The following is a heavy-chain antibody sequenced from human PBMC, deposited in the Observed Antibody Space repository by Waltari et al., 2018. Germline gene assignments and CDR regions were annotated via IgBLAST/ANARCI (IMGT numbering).Heavy chain of an antibody. J-gene: IGHJ5*02. CDR3: ARALRWFDP. V-gene: IGHV4-59*11. CDR2: IYYSGST. Sequence: QVQLQESGPGLVKPSETLSLTCTVSGGSIRSHYWSWIRPPPGKGLEWIGYIYYSGSTNYNPALKSRVTISVDTSKNQFSLKLSSVTAADTAVYYCARALRWFDPWGQGTLVTVSS. CDR1: GGSIRSHY.